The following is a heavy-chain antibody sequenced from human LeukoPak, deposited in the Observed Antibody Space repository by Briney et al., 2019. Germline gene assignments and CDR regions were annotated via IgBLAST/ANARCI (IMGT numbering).Heavy chain of an antibody. D-gene: IGHD3-10*01. CDR1: GFIFSSYA. Sequence: GGSLRLSCAASGFIFSSYAMNWVRQAPGKEPEWVSGISGDGISTHYADSMKGRFTISRDNFKNTLYLQMNSLRAEDTAVYYCARRLSGSPFFVDYWGQGTLVTVSS. CDR2: ISGDGIST. CDR3: ARRLSGSPFFVDY. J-gene: IGHJ4*02. V-gene: IGHV3-23*01.